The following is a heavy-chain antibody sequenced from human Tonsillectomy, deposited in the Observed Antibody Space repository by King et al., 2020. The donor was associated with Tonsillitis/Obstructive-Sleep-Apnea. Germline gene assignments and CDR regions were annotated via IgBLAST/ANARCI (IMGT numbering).Heavy chain of an antibody. V-gene: IGHV4-34*01. CDR1: GGSFSDYY. CDR2: ISHGGST. Sequence: VQLQQWGAGLLKPSETLSLTCAVYGGSFSDYYWSWIRQPPGKGLEWIGEISHGGSTNYNPSLKTRVTISVGTSKTQFSLKLSSVTATDTAVYYCARVMGNGNCNGGSCRPSDYWGQGTAVTVAS. D-gene: IGHD2-15*01. J-gene: IGHJ4*02. CDR3: ARVMGNGNCNGGSCRPSDY.